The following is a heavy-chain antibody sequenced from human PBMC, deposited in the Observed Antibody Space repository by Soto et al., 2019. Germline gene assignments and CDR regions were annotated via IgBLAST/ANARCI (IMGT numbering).Heavy chain of an antibody. V-gene: IGHV1-69*01. Sequence: QVQLLQSGAEVKKPGSSVPVSCKASGGTFSSSAISWVRQAPGQGRAWMGGIIPIFGTATYAQKCQGRVTITADEATSTAYMELSSLRSEDTAVYYCARDTVTTMDYGGQGTLVTVSS. CDR1: GGTFSSSA. D-gene: IGHD4-17*01. CDR2: IIPIFGTA. J-gene: IGHJ4*02. CDR3: ARDTVTTMDY.